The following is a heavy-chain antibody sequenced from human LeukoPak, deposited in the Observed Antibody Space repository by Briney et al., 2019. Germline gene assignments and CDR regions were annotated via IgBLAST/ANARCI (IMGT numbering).Heavy chain of an antibody. J-gene: IGHJ4*02. D-gene: IGHD3-22*01. CDR1: EFTFSSYV. CDR2: ISSSSSYI. Sequence: GGSLRLSCAASEFTFSSYVMAWVRQAPGKGLEWVSSISSSSSYIYYADSVKGRFTISRDNAKNSLYLQMNSLKTEDTAVYYCARAGDYYSTGDYWGQGTLVTVSS. V-gene: IGHV3-21*04. CDR3: ARAGDYYSTGDY.